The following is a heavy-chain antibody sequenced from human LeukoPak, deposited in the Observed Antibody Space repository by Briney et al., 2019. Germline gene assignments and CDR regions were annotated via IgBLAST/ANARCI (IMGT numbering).Heavy chain of an antibody. CDR2: IYYSGST. CDR3: AGVHSSGYYVYFDY. J-gene: IGHJ4*02. V-gene: IGHV4-39*01. D-gene: IGHD3-22*01. Sequence: PSETLSLTCTVSGGSISSSSYYWGWIRQPPGKGLEWIGSIYYSGSTYYNPSLKSRVTISVDTSKNQFSLKLSSVTAADTAVYYCAGVHSSGYYVYFDYWGQGTLVTVSS. CDR1: GGSISSSSYY.